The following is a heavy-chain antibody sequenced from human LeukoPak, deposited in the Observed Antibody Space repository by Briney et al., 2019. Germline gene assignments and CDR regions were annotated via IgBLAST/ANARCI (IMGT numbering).Heavy chain of an antibody. CDR1: GGSISSYY. Sequence: SETLSLTCTVSGGSISSYYWSWIRQPPGKGLEWIGYIYYSGSTSYKPSLKSRVTISVDTSKNQFSLKLSSVTAADTAVYYCARDPGGRVLDPRGQGTLATVSS. V-gene: IGHV4-59*01. CDR3: ARDPGGRVLDP. J-gene: IGHJ5*02. CDR2: IYYSGST. D-gene: IGHD1-26*01.